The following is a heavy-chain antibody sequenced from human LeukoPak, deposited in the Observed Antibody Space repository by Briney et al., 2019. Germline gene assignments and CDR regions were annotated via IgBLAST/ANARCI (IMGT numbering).Heavy chain of an antibody. CDR3: AKYRLVWLPAPVFDY. J-gene: IGHJ4*02. V-gene: IGHV3-7*01. Sequence: GGSLRLSCAASGFYFRTYGMHWVRQAPGKGLEWVANIKQDGSEKYYVDSVRGRFTISRDNAKNSLYLQMNSLRAEDTAVYYCAKYRLVWLPAPVFDYWGQGTLVTVSS. CDR1: GFYFRTYG. D-gene: IGHD6-19*01. CDR2: IKQDGSEK.